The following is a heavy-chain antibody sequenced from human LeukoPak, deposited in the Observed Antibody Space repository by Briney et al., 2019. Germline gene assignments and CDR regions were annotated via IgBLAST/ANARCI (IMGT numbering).Heavy chain of an antibody. V-gene: IGHV3-30*03. Sequence: PGGSLRLSCAASGFTFSNYGMHWVRQAPGKGLEWVTLMSYDGSNKYYADSVKGRFTISRDNSKNTLYLQMNTLRVEDTAVYYCATGGMVRGEYDYWGQGTLVTVSS. J-gene: IGHJ4*02. CDR3: ATGGMVRGEYDY. CDR2: MSYDGSNK. D-gene: IGHD3-10*01. CDR1: GFTFSNYG.